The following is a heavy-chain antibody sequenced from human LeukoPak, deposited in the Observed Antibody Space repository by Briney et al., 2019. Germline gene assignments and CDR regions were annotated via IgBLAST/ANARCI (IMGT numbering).Heavy chain of an antibody. Sequence: GGSLRLSCAASGFTFSTYVMSWVRQTPGKGLEWVSTISNSGGSTYNADSVKGRFTISRDNAKNSLYLQVNSLRVEDTAVYYCGRITGAYNLVDYWGQGTLVTVSS. D-gene: IGHD5-24*01. CDR3: GRITGAYNLVDY. J-gene: IGHJ4*02. CDR1: GFTFSTYV. CDR2: ISNSGGST. V-gene: IGHV3-23*01.